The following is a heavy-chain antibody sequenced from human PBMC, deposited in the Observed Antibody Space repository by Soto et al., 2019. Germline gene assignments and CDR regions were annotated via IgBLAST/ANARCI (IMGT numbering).Heavy chain of an antibody. CDR3: AKETGPRSGYSY. D-gene: IGHD5-12*01. V-gene: IGHV3-23*01. CDR2: IRFSVSDT. Sequence: GGSLSLSCAASGFTFSNYVMTWLRPAPGKGLEWVSSIRFSVSDTFYADSVKGRFTVSRDNSKNTLYLQMNSLRAEDTAVYYWAKETGPRSGYSYWGQGTLVTVSS. J-gene: IGHJ4*02. CDR1: GFTFSNYV.